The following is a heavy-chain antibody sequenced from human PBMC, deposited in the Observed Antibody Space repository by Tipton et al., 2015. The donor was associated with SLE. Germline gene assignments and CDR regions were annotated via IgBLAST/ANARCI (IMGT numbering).Heavy chain of an antibody. CDR1: GGSISSGSYY. CDR3: ARGNMKQWLADY. Sequence: TLSLTCTVSGGSISSGSYYWSWIRRPAGKGLEWIGYIYTSGSTNYNPSLKSRVTISVDTSKNQFSLKLSSVTAADTAVYYCARGNMKQWLADYWGQGTLVTVSS. CDR2: IYTSGST. J-gene: IGHJ4*02. V-gene: IGHV4-61*09. D-gene: IGHD6-19*01.